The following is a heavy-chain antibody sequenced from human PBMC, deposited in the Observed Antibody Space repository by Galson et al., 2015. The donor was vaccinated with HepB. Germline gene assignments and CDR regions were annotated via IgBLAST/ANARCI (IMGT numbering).Heavy chain of an antibody. J-gene: IGHJ3*02. CDR1: GFTLTSSA. CDR3: AADLGSRVVVVPAEDAFDI. CDR2: IVVSSGNT. Sequence: SVKVSCKASGFTLTSSAMQWVRQARGQRLEWIGWIVVSSGNTNYAQKFQERVTITRDMSTSTAYMELSSLRSEDTAVYYCAADLGSRVVVVPAEDAFDIWGQGTMVTVSS. D-gene: IGHD2-2*01. V-gene: IGHV1-58*02.